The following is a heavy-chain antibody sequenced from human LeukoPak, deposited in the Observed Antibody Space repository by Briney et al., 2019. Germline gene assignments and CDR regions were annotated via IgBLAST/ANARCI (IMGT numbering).Heavy chain of an antibody. Sequence: GSLRLSCAASGFTFSSYWMSWVRQAPGKGLEWVSVIYSGGSTYYADSVKGRFTISRDNSKNTLYLQMNSLRAEDTAVYYCARELWFDPWGQGTLVTVSS. CDR2: IYSGGST. V-gene: IGHV3-53*01. CDR3: ARELWFDP. J-gene: IGHJ5*02. CDR1: GFTFSSYW.